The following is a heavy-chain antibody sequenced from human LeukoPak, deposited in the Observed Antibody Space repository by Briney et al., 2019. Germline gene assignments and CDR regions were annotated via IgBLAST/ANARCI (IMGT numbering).Heavy chain of an antibody. J-gene: IGHJ5*02. CDR3: ARAGNGGNWFDP. CDR1: GYTFTTAA. V-gene: IGHV1-3*04. Sequence: ASVTVSCKASGYTFTTAAMHWVRQAPGQRLEWMGWINTGNGNAKYSQKFQGRVTITRDTSASTAYMELSSLKSEDTGVYFCARAGNGGNWFDPWGQGTLVTVSS. CDR2: INTGNGNA. D-gene: IGHD4-23*01.